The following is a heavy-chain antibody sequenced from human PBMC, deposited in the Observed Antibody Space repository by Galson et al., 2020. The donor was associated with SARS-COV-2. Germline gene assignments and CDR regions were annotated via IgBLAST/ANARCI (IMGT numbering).Heavy chain of an antibody. Sequence: GESLKISCAASGFRFSIYAMNWVRQAPGKGLEWVSAISGSGESTYYADSVKGRFTISRDNSKNTLYLQMSSLRAEDTAVYYCAKDLGSSGWYYFDYWGQGIQVTVS. V-gene: IGHV3-23*01. CDR3: AKDLGSSGWYYFDY. CDR1: GFRFSIYA. CDR2: ISGSGEST. J-gene: IGHJ4*02. D-gene: IGHD6-13*01.